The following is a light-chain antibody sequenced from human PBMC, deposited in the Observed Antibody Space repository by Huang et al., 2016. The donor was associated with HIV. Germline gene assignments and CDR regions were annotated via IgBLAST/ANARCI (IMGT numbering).Light chain of an antibody. V-gene: IGKV4-1*01. CDR3: QQYYTSPQT. Sequence: DIVMTQSPDSLAVSLGEAATLTCRSSQSVLSSATNKNYLSWFQQKSGPSPKLLLFWASTREAGVPDRLCGSGSGTHFTLTINNVKTEDVAIYYCQQYYTSPQTFGPGTRVEI. CDR2: WAS. J-gene: IGKJ1*01. CDR1: QSVLSSATNKNY.